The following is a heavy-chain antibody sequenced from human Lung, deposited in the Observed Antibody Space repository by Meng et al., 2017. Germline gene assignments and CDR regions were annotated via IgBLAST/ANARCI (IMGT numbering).Heavy chain of an antibody. V-gene: IGHV4-39*01. D-gene: IGHD6-19*01. CDR2: IGHSGFT. J-gene: IGHJ5*02. Sequence: QRQEACPGLVKPSEALSLTCSVSGGSISTSGYYWGWIRQPPGKGLEWIGSIGHSGFTYYTPSLKSRVAVSLDTSKSQFSLMLTSVTAADTAVYYCVRSSAWVRTGFDPWGQGTLVTVSS. CDR1: GGSISTSGYY. CDR3: VRSSAWVRTGFDP.